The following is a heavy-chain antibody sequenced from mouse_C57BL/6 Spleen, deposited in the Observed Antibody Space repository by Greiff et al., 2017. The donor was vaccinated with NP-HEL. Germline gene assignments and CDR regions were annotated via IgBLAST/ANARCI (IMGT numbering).Heavy chain of an antibody. CDR1: GYTFTSYW. V-gene: IGHV1-50*01. Sequence: QVQLQQPGAELVKPGASVKLSCKASGYTFTSYWMQWVKQRPGQGLEWIGEIDPSDSYTNYNQKFKGKATLTVDTSSSTAYMQLSSLTSEDSAVYYCARKGVYYEFDYWGQGTTLTVSS. CDR3: ARKGVYYEFDY. J-gene: IGHJ2*01. CDR2: IDPSDSYT. D-gene: IGHD2-4*01.